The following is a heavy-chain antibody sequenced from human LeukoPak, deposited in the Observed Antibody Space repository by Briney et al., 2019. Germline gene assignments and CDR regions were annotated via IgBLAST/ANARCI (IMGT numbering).Heavy chain of an antibody. D-gene: IGHD6-13*01. J-gene: IGHJ5*02. Sequence: SVKVSCKASGGTFSSYAISWVRQAPGQGLEWMGGFIPIFGTANYAQKFQGRVTITADESTSKAYMELSSLRSEDTAVYYCARESGIAAAGTSGWFDPWGQGTLVTVSS. CDR1: GGTFSSYA. CDR2: FIPIFGTA. CDR3: ARESGIAAAGTSGWFDP. V-gene: IGHV1-69*13.